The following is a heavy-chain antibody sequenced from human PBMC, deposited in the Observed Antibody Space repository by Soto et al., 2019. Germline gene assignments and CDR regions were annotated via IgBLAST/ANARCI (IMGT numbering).Heavy chain of an antibody. CDR3: ARDLGFYDSSGPHLDS. CDR1: GGSIRNYY. J-gene: IGHJ4*02. V-gene: IGHV4-59*01. CDR2: VYYSGST. Sequence: PSETLSLTCTVSGGSIRNYYWSWIRQPPGKGLEWIGYVYYSGSTNSHPSLKSRVTISVDTSKNQFSLKLSSVTAADTAVYFCARDLGFYDSSGPHLDSWGQGTLVTVS. D-gene: IGHD3-22*01.